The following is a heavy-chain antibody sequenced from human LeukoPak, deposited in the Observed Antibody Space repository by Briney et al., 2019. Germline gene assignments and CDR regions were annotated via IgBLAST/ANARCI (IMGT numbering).Heavy chain of an antibody. V-gene: IGHV3-48*03. J-gene: IGHJ4*02. D-gene: IGHD4-17*01. Sequence: GGSLRLSCAASGFTFSSYELNWVRQAPGKGLEWVSYISSSGSTIYYADSVRGRFTISRDNAKNSLYLQMNSLRAEDTAVYYCSRGMTTLDYWGQGTLVTVSS. CDR3: SRGMTTLDY. CDR2: ISSSGSTI. CDR1: GFTFSSYE.